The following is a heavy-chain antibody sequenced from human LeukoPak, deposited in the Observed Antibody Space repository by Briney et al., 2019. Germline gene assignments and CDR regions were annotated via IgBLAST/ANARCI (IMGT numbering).Heavy chain of an antibody. V-gene: IGHV4-38-2*01. Sequence: SETLSFTCAVSGYSISSGYYWGWLRQPPGKGVEWIGSIYHSGSTYYNPSLKSRVTISVDTSKTQFSLKLSSVTATATAVYYCASPHGARSGWFDPWGQGTLVTVSS. CDR1: GYSISSGYY. D-gene: IGHD3-3*01. CDR2: IYHSGST. CDR3: ASPHGARSGWFDP. J-gene: IGHJ5*02.